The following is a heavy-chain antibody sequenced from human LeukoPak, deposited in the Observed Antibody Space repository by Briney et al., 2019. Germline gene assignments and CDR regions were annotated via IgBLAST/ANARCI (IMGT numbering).Heavy chain of an antibody. J-gene: IGHJ6*03. CDR3: AKSCSSTSCYVGYYHYYMDV. Sequence: GGSLRLSCAASGFTFSSYAMSWVRQAPGKGREGGSAISGSGGSTYYADSVKGRFTISRDNSQTTLYLQMNSLRAEATAVYYCAKSCSSTSCYVGYYHYYMDVWGKGTTVTVSS. CDR2: ISGSGGST. CDR1: GFTFSSYA. V-gene: IGHV3-23*01. D-gene: IGHD2-2*01.